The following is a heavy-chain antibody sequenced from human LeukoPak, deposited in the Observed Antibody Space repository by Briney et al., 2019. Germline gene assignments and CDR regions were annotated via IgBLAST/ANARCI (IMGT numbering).Heavy chain of an antibody. Sequence: GGSLRLSCAASGFTFSTYAMSWVRQAPGKGLEWVSTINGRGDSTYYADSVKGRVTVSRDNSKNTLYLQINSLRAEDTAVYYCAKRERTAAATSYCYCMDVWGKGTTVTVSS. J-gene: IGHJ6*03. CDR3: AKRERTAAATSYCYCMDV. CDR1: GFTFSTYA. CDR2: INGRGDST. V-gene: IGHV3-23*01. D-gene: IGHD6-13*01.